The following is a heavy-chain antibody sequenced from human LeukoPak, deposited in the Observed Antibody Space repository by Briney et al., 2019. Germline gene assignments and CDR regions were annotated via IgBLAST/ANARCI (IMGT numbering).Heavy chain of an antibody. CDR2: IYYSGTT. CDR1: GGSLNSPNYY. J-gene: IGHJ5*02. Sequence: SETLSLTCIVSGGSLNSPNYYWGWIRQPPGKGLEWIGTIYYSGTTYYNPSLKSRLTISVDTSRNQFSLKLTSVTAADTAVYYCARHDYYGSLNWFDPWGQGTLITVSS. V-gene: IGHV4-39*01. CDR3: ARHDYYGSLNWFDP. D-gene: IGHD3-10*01.